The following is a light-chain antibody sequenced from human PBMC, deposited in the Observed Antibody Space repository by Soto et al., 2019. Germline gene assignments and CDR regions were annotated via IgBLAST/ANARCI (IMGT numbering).Light chain of an antibody. CDR3: QQSYSTPFT. Sequence: DIQMTQSPSSLSASVGDRVTITCRASQIISSYLSWYQQKPGKAPTLLIYDASRLQSCVPSRLSGRESWTDFTLTIISLQPQDFATYYSQQSYSTPFTFGTGTKVDIK. CDR1: QIISSY. V-gene: IGKV1-39*01. J-gene: IGKJ3*01. CDR2: DAS.